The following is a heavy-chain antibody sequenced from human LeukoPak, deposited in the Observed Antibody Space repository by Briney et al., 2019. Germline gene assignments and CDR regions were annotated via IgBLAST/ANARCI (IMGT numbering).Heavy chain of an antibody. Sequence: GGSLRLSCAASGFTFSSYAMSWVRQAPGKGLEWVSAISGSGGSTHYADSVKGRFTISRDNSKNTLYLQMNSLRAEDTAVYYCAKSPVSASYYDYWGQGTLVTVSS. CDR2: ISGSGGST. D-gene: IGHD5/OR15-5a*01. V-gene: IGHV3-23*01. CDR1: GFTFSSYA. J-gene: IGHJ4*02. CDR3: AKSPVSASYYDY.